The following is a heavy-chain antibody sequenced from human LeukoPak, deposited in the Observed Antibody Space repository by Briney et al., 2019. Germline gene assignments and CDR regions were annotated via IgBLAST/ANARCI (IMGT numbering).Heavy chain of an antibody. D-gene: IGHD3-10*01. Sequence: SETLPLTCAVYCGSFSGYYWSWVRQPPGKGLEWIGEINHSGSTNYNPSLKSRVTISVDTSKNQFSLKLSSVTAADTAVYYCARPGWELSYFDFWGQGTLVTVSS. J-gene: IGHJ4*02. CDR3: ARPGWELSYFDF. CDR2: INHSGST. V-gene: IGHV4-34*01. CDR1: CGSFSGYY.